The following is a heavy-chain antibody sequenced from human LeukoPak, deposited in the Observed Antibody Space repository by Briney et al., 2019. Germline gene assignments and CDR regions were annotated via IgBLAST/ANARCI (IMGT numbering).Heavy chain of an antibody. J-gene: IGHJ4*02. CDR1: GGSFSGYY. CDR3: ARRGLGAASGYYYHYFDY. CDR2: INHSGST. V-gene: IGHV4-34*01. Sequence: SETLSLTCAVYGGSFSGYYWSWIRQPPGQGLEWIGQINHSGSTNYNPSLKSRVTISVDTSKNQFSLKLSSVTAADTAVYYCARRGLGAASGYYYHYFDYWGQGTLVTVSS. D-gene: IGHD3-22*01.